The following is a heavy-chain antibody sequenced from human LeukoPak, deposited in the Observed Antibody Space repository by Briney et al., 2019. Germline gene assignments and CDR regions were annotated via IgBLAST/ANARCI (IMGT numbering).Heavy chain of an antibody. J-gene: IGHJ4*02. CDR3: ARDRVRGNSNPFFDY. Sequence: SEALSLTCTVSGGSVSSGTYYWSWIRQPPGKGLEWIGYIYYTGSTNYNPSLKSRVTISVDTSKNLFSLKLISVTAADTAVYYCARDRVRGNSNPFFDYWGQGTPVTVSS. CDR2: IYYTGST. D-gene: IGHD4-11*01. CDR1: GGSVSSGTYY. V-gene: IGHV4-61*01.